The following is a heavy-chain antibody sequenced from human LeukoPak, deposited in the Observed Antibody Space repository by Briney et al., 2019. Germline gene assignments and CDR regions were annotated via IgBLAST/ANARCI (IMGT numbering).Heavy chain of an antibody. CDR2: IYYSGST. V-gene: IGHV4-59*01. Sequence: PSETLSLTCTVSGGSISSYYWSWIRQPPGKGLEWIGYIYYSGSTNYNPSLKRRVTISVDTSKNQFSLKLSSVTAADTAVYYCARGLWFGEVDYWGQGTLVTVSS. CDR3: ARGLWFGEVDY. D-gene: IGHD3-10*01. CDR1: GGSISSYY. J-gene: IGHJ4*02.